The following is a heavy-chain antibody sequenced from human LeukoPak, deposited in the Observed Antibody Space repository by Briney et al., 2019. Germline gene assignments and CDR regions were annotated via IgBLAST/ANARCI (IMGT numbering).Heavy chain of an antibody. CDR1: GYTFTSYY. CDR3: ATVLVRDNWFDP. V-gene: IGHV1-46*01. CDR2: INPSGGST. Sequence: ASVKVSCKASGYTFTSYYMHWVRQAPGQGLEWMGIINPSGGSTSYAQKFQGRVTITADTSTDTAYMELSSLRSEDTAVYYCATVLVRDNWFDPWGQGTLVTVSS. D-gene: IGHD3-10*01. J-gene: IGHJ5*02.